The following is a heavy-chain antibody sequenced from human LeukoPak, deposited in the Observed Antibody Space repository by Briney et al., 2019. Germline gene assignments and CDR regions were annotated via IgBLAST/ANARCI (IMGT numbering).Heavy chain of an antibody. V-gene: IGHV1-18*01. CDR1: GYTFTSYG. Sequence: GASVKVSCKASGYTFTSYGISWVRQAPGQGLEWMGWISAYNGNTNYAQKLQGRVTMTTDTSTSTAYMELRSLRSDDTAVYYCARDAKRLTTSPVSSFDYWGQGTLVTVSS. D-gene: IGHD3-3*01. CDR3: ARDAKRLTTSPVSSFDY. CDR2: ISAYNGNT. J-gene: IGHJ4*02.